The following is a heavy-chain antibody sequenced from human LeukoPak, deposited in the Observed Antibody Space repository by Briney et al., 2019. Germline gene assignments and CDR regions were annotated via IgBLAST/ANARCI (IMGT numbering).Heavy chain of an antibody. CDR1: GYTLTELS. CDR2: FDPEDGET. Sequence: ASVKVSCKASGYTLTELSMHWVRQAPGKGLEWMGGFDPEDGETIYAQKFQGRVTMTEDTSTDTAYMELSSLRSEDSAMYYCATDYDFWSGYQWNYWGQGTLVTVSS. D-gene: IGHD3-3*01. V-gene: IGHV1-24*01. CDR3: ATDYDFWSGYQWNY. J-gene: IGHJ4*02.